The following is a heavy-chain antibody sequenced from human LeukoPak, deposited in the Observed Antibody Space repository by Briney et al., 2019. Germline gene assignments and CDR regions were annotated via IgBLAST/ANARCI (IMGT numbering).Heavy chain of an antibody. CDR3: ASSGDILTGSDY. J-gene: IGHJ4*02. V-gene: IGHV3-21*04. D-gene: IGHD3-9*01. Sequence: GGSLRLSCAASGFTFSSYSMNWVRQAPGKGLEWVSSISSSSSYIYYADSVKGRFTISRDNSKNTLYLQMNSLRAEDTAVYYCASSGDILTGSDYWGQGTLVTISS. CDR2: ISSSSSYI. CDR1: GFTFSSYS.